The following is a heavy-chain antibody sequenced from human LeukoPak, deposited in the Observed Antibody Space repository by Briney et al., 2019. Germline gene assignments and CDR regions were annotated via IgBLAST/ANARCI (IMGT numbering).Heavy chain of an antibody. CDR2: ISGSAGST. J-gene: IGHJ4*02. V-gene: IGHV3-23*01. CDR3: AKDREYYFDY. Sequence: PGGSLRLSCAASGFTFSSYAMSWVRQAPGKGLEWVSAISGSAGSTYYADPVKGRFTISRDNSKNTLYLQMNSLRAEDTAVYYCAKDREYYFDYWGQGTLVTVSS. CDR1: GFTFSSYA.